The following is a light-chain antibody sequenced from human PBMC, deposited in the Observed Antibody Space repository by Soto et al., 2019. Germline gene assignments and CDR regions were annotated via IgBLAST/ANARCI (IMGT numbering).Light chain of an antibody. CDR2: KAS. CDR1: QSISSW. V-gene: IGKV1-5*03. J-gene: IGKJ1*01. CDR3: QHYHSYPWT. Sequence: DIQMTQSPSTLSASVGDRVTITCRASQSISSWLAWYQQRPGKAPNLLIYKASSLESGVPSRFSGSGSGTEFTLTISSLQPDDFATYYCQHYHSYPWTFGQGTQVEIK.